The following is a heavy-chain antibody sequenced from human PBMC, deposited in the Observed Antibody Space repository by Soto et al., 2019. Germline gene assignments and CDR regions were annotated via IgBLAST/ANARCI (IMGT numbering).Heavy chain of an antibody. Sequence: ASVKVSCKASGYIFTDYYMHWVRQAPGQELGWMGRINPNSGGTNYAQKFQGRVTITADESTNTAYMELSSLTSEDTAVYYCARSLDYHDYTGYSTVGVYFDYWGLGTLVTVSS. J-gene: IGHJ4*02. CDR1: GYIFTDYY. CDR3: ARSLDYHDYTGYSTVGVYFDY. D-gene: IGHD3-22*01. CDR2: INPNSGGT. V-gene: IGHV1-2*06.